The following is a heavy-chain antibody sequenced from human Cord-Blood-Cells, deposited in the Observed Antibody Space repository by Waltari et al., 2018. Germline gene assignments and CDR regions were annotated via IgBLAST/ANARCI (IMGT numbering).Heavy chain of an antibody. J-gene: IGHJ1*01. Sequence: QVQLVESGGGVVQPGRSLRLSCAASGFSFRSSAMTWVRQAPGKGLEWVAVISYDGSNKYYADSVKGRFTISRDNSKNTLYLQMNSLRAEDTAVYYCARPRTGTEYFQHWGQGTLVTVSS. CDR1: GFSFRSSA. V-gene: IGHV3-30-3*01. CDR2: ISYDGSNK. CDR3: ARPRTGTEYFQH. D-gene: IGHD1-1*01.